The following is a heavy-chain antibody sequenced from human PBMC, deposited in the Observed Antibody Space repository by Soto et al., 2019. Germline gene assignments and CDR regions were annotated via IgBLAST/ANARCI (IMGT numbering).Heavy chain of an antibody. J-gene: IGHJ4*02. CDR3: ANPADPREVTTVFDY. D-gene: IGHD4-17*01. CDR2: ISGSGGST. V-gene: IGHV3-23*01. CDR1: GFTFSSYA. Sequence: GGSLRLSCAASGFTFSSYAMSWVRQAPGKGLEWVSAISGSGGSTYYADSVKGRFTISRDNSKNTLYLQMNSLRAEDTAVYYCANPADPREVTTVFDYWGQGTLVTVSS.